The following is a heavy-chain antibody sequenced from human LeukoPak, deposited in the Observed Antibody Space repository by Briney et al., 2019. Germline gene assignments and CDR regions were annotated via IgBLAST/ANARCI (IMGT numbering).Heavy chain of an antibody. CDR1: GYTFTGYY. J-gene: IGHJ4*02. V-gene: IGHV1-2*02. CDR2: INPNSGCT. D-gene: IGHD5-18*01. CDR3: ARGGSRGYSYGPPWY. Sequence: ASVKVSCKASGYTFTGYYMHWVRQAPGQGLEWMGWINPNSGCTNYAQKFQGRVTMTRDTSISTAYMELSRLRSDDTAVYYCARGGSRGYSYGPPWYWGQGTLVTVSS.